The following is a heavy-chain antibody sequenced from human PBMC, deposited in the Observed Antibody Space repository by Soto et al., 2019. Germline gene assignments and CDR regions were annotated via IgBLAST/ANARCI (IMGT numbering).Heavy chain of an antibody. D-gene: IGHD2-21*02. Sequence: SETLSLTCGVSGGTVASSHWWSWVRQSPGRGLEWIGNVYHTGDTNFNPSLQSRVAFSVDKSNNQFSLRLTSVTAADTAVYFCAREIVTAGGNNYFDPWGPGTLVTVSS. J-gene: IGHJ5*02. CDR1: GGTVASSHW. CDR3: AREIVTAGGNNYFDP. CDR2: VYHTGDT. V-gene: IGHV4-4*02.